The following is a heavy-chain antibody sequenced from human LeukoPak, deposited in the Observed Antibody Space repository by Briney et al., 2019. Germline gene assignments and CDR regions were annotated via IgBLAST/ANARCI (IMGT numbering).Heavy chain of an antibody. CDR2: ISSSGST. CDR3: ARERSGSEIFARSFDI. J-gene: IGHJ3*02. CDR1: GDSITYFY. V-gene: IGHV4-4*07. Sequence: SETLSLTCSVSGDSITYFYWSWIRQAAGKGLEWIGRISSSGSTDYNASLKSRVTMSVDTSKNQFSLKLSSVTAADTAVYYCARERSGSEIFARSFDIWGQGTMVTVSS. D-gene: IGHD3-3*01.